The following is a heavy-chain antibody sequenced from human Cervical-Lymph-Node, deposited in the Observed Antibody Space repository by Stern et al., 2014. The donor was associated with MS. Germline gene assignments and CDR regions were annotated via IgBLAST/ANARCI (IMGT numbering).Heavy chain of an antibody. CDR1: GFTFDDYA. CDR2: INWNSGKI. Sequence: VHLVESGGGLVQPGRSLRLSCAASGFTFDDYAMHWVRQAPGKGLEWVSGINWNSGKIRYADSVKGRFTISRDNAKNSLYLQMDSLRTEDTALYYCVKDRLGELYPYYGMDVWGQGTTVAVSS. D-gene: IGHD3-10*01. CDR3: VKDRLGELYPYYGMDV. J-gene: IGHJ6*02. V-gene: IGHV3-9*01.